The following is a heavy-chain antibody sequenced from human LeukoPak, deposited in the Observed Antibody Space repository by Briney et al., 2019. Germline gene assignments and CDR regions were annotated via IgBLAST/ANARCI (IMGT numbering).Heavy chain of an antibody. CDR3: ARGSAVAGTSEFDY. Sequence: SVKVSCKASGYTFTSYDINCVRQATGQGLEWMGWMNPNSGNTGYAQKFQGRVTMTRNTSISTAYMELSSLRSEDTAVYYCARGSAVAGTSEFDYWGQGTLVTVSS. D-gene: IGHD6-19*01. J-gene: IGHJ4*02. CDR1: GYTFTSYD. CDR2: MNPNSGNT. V-gene: IGHV1-8*01.